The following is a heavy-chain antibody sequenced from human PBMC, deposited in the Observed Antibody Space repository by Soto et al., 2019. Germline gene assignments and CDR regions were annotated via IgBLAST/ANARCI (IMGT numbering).Heavy chain of an antibody. D-gene: IGHD3-16*01. CDR3: AREGEMPYYYYGLDV. V-gene: IGHV3-33*01. CDR2: IWNDGSER. Sequence: QVQLVESGGGVVQPGRSLRLSCAASGFTFRSYGMHWVRQAPGKGLEWVAVIWNDGSERYYADSVKGRFTISRDNSKNTLDLQMNSLRAEDTAVYYCAREGEMPYYYYGLDVWGQGTTVTVSS. J-gene: IGHJ6*02. CDR1: GFTFRSYG.